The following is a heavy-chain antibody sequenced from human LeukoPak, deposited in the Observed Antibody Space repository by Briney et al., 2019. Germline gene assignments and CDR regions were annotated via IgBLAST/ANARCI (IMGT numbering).Heavy chain of an antibody. D-gene: IGHD3-10*01. J-gene: IGHJ4*02. CDR2: ISAYNGNT. Sequence: ASVKVSCKASGYTFTGYYMHWGRQAPGQGLEWMGWISAYNGNTNYAQKLQGRVTMTTDTSTRTAYMELRSLRSDDTAVYYCARDRVVGDSYFDYWGQGTLVTVSS. CDR1: GYTFTGYY. CDR3: ARDRVVGDSYFDY. V-gene: IGHV1-18*04.